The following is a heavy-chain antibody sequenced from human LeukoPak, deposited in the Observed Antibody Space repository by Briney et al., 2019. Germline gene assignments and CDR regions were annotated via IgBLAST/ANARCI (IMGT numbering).Heavy chain of an antibody. V-gene: IGHV3-7*02. CDR2: IKQDGSEK. Sequence: QPGGSLRLSCAASGLTFSSYLMTWVRQAPGKGLEWVANIKQDGSEKNYVDSVKGRFTISRDNAENSLYLQLNSLRAEDTAVYYCAKNTGSHDYWGQGTLVTVSS. CDR3: AKNTGSHDY. J-gene: IGHJ4*02. D-gene: IGHD1-26*01. CDR1: GLTFSSYL.